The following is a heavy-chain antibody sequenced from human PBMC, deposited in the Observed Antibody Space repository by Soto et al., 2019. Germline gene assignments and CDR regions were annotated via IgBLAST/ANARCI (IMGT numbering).Heavy chain of an antibody. Sequence: EVQLVESGGGLVQPGGSLRLSCAASGFSVGSSYLYWVRQAPGRGLQWVSSIYVDGTTYYTDSVKGRFSISRDSSKTTLYLQMNSLGAEDTALYYCIKGKVGTAPNWLDPWGQGSLVTVSS. V-gene: IGHV3-66*01. D-gene: IGHD2-21*02. CDR3: IKGKVGTAPNWLDP. CDR1: GFSVGSSY. CDR2: IYVDGTT. J-gene: IGHJ5*02.